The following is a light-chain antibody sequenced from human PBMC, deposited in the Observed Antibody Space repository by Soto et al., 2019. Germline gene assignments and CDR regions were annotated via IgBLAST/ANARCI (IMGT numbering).Light chain of an antibody. J-gene: IGKJ1*01. CDR1: QGISSY. CDR2: AAS. CDR3: QQLNSYPRT. V-gene: IGKV1-9*01. Sequence: DIQLTQSPSFLSASVGDRVTITCRASQGISSYLAWYQQKPGKAPKLLIYAASTLQSGVPSRFSGSGSGTEFTLTISSLQTEDFATYDCQQLNSYPRTFGQGTKVEIK.